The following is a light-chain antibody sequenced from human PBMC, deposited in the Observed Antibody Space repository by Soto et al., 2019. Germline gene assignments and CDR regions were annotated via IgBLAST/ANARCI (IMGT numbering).Light chain of an antibody. CDR2: GTS. CDR1: TGAITIGYY. CDR3: LLYYGGAWV. V-gene: IGLV7-43*01. Sequence: QTVVTQEPSLTVSPGGTVTLTCASNTGAITIGYYPNWFQQKPGQAPRALIYGTSNKHSWTPARSSGSLLGGKAALTLSGVQPEDEAEYYCLLYYGGAWVFGGGTKLTVL. J-gene: IGLJ3*02.